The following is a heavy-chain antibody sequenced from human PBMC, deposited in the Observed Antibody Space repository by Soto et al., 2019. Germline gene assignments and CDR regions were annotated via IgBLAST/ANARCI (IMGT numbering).Heavy chain of an antibody. Sequence: GASLTLSCSASGFTFSSYAMSWVRQAPRKGLGWVAVISYDGSNKYYADSVKGRFTISRDNSKNTLYLQMNSLRAQDHAVQYCAKEGRAYDYDSSGYYDYWGQGT. CDR3: AKEGRAYDYDSSGYYDY. V-gene: IGHV3-30*18. D-gene: IGHD3-22*01. CDR2: ISYDGSNK. CDR1: GFTFSSYA. J-gene: IGHJ4*02.